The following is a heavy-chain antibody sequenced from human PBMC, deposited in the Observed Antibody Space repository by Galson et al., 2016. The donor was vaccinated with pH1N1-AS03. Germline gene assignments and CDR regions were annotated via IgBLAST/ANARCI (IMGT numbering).Heavy chain of an antibody. CDR3: ARRSYSSSWMGAFEI. Sequence: QSGAEVKKPGESLKISCKGSGYYFSSYWVGWVRQKPGKGLEYMGTIYPGDSDTRYSPSFQAHVTISADKSINTAYLQWSSLTASDTAMYYCARRSYSSSWMGAFEIWGLGTMVTVSS. D-gene: IGHD6-13*01. CDR1: GYYFSSYW. V-gene: IGHV5-51*03. J-gene: IGHJ3*02. CDR2: IYPGDSDT.